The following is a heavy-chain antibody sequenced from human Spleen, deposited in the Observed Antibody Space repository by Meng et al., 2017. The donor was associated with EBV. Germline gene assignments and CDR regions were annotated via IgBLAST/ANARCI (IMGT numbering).Heavy chain of an antibody. CDR1: GFIFNNYR. CDR2: IDYGGIST. Sequence: EVQLVESGXXLVEPGGXLRLSCAASGFIFNNYRMNWVRQAPGKGLEWVSVIDYGGISTYYADSVKGRFTISRDNAKNSVSLQMSNLRAEDTAVYYCVREEYDPRDFWGQGTLVTVSS. D-gene: IGHD3-16*01. J-gene: IGHJ4*02. CDR3: VREEYDPRDF. V-gene: IGHV3-21*01.